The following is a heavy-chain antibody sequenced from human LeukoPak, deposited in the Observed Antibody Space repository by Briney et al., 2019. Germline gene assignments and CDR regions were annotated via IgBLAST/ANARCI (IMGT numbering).Heavy chain of an antibody. Sequence: ASVKVSCKASGYTFTGYYMHWVRQAPGQGLEWMGWINPNSGGTNYAQKFQGRVTMTRDTSISTAYMELSRLRSDDTAVYYCARYHQPYYDYGMDVWGQGTTVTVSS. J-gene: IGHJ6*02. V-gene: IGHV1-2*02. CDR1: GYTFTGYY. D-gene: IGHD2-2*01. CDR2: INPNSGGT. CDR3: ARYHQPYYDYGMDV.